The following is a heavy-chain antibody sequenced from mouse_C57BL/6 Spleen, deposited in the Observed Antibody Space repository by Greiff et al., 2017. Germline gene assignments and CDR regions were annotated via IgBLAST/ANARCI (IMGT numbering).Heavy chain of an antibody. CDR3: ARGLTGWYFDV. J-gene: IGHJ1*03. CDR2: INPNNGGT. Sequence: EVQLQESGPELVKPGASVKMSCKASGYTFTDYNMHWVKQSHGKSLEWIGYINPNNGGTSYNQKFKGKATLTVNKSSSTAYMQLRSLTSEDSAVYYCARGLTGWYFDVWGTGTTVTVSS. D-gene: IGHD4-1*01. V-gene: IGHV1-22*01. CDR1: GYTFTDYN.